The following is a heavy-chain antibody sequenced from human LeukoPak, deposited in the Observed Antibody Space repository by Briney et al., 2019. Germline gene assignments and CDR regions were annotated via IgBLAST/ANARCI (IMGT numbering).Heavy chain of an antibody. Sequence: SLRLSCAASGFTFSSWGMHWVRQAPGKGLEWVAVIWYDGTNKYYAGSVKGRFTISRDNSKNTLYLQMNSLRAEDTAVYYCAKDVTTGTLALDYWGQGTLVTVS. V-gene: IGHV3-33*06. CDR3: AKDVTTGTLALDY. CDR2: IWYDGTNK. J-gene: IGHJ4*02. CDR1: GFTFSSWG. D-gene: IGHD1-1*01.